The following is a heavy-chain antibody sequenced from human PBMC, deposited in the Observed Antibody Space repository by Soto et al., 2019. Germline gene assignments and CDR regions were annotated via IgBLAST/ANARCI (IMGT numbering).Heavy chain of an antibody. J-gene: IGHJ3*02. CDR1: RETYTSNV. CDR3: ARGQDYSKRAFDI. D-gene: IGHD4-4*01. CDR2: MNPNSGNT. Sequence: SVQVSCKASRETYTSNVRNWLRQATGQGLEWMGRMNPNSGNTGYAQKFQGRVTMTRNTSISTAYMELSSLRSEDTAVYYCARGQDYSKRAFDIWGQGTMVTVSS. V-gene: IGHV1-8*01.